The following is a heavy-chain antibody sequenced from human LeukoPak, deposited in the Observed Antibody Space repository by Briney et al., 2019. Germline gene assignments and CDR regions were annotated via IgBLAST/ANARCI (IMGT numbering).Heavy chain of an antibody. CDR1: GGSISSSSHY. CDR2: IYYSGST. Sequence: SETLSLTCTVSGGSISSSSHYWGWIRQPPGKGLEWIGSIYYSGSTYYNPSLESRVTISVDTSKNQFSLKLSSVTAADTSVYYCARQKSGSYGLFDYWGQGTLVTVSS. CDR3: ARQKSGSYGLFDY. V-gene: IGHV4-39*01. J-gene: IGHJ4*02. D-gene: IGHD1-26*01.